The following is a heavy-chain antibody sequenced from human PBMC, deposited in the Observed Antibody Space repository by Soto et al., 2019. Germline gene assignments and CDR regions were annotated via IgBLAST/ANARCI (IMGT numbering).Heavy chain of an antibody. CDR2: IFSNDEK. D-gene: IGHD2-15*01. V-gene: IGHV2-26*01. CDR1: GFSLSNARMG. CDR3: ARSGDCSGGSCYSSWFDP. J-gene: IGHJ5*02. Sequence: QVTLKESGPVLVKPTETLTLTCTVSGFSLSNARMGVSWIRQPPGKALEWLAHIFSNDEKSYSTSLKSRLTISKDTAKSPVVLTMTNMDPVDTATYYCARSGDCSGGSCYSSWFDPWGQGTLVTVSS.